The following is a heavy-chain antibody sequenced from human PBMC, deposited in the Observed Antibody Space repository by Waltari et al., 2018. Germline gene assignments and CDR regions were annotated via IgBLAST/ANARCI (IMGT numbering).Heavy chain of an antibody. D-gene: IGHD3-22*01. Sequence: QVQLQQWGAGLLKPSETLSLTCAVYGGSFSGYYWSWIRPPPGKGLEWIGEINHSGSTNYNPSLKSRVTISVDTSKNQFSLKLSSVTAADTAVYYCARGGITMIVVVINRHAFDIWGQGTMVTVSS. CDR2: INHSGST. J-gene: IGHJ3*02. CDR1: GGSFSGYY. CDR3: ARGGITMIVVVINRHAFDI. V-gene: IGHV4-34*01.